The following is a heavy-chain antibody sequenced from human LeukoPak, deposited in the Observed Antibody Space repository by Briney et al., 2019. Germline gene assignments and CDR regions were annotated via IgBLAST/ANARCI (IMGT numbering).Heavy chain of an antibody. CDR2: ISTTGST. CDR3: AKGLDEWYTFDL. V-gene: IGHV4-4*07. D-gene: IGHD3-3*01. CDR1: GVSINTYY. J-gene: IGHJ3*01. Sequence: PSETLSLTCTVSGVSINTYYYSWMRQPAGKGLEWIGRISTTGSTDYNPSLKSRVTMSVDTSKKYSLKLTSVTAADTAVYYCAKGLDEWYTFDLWGQGTMVTVSS.